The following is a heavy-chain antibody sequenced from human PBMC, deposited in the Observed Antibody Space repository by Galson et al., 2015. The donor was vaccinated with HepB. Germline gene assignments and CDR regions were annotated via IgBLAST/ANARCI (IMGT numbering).Heavy chain of an antibody. J-gene: IGHJ4*02. D-gene: IGHD6-13*01. CDR3: ARRSGGAAAGYYFDY. Sequence: SETLSLTCTVSGGSISSSSYYWGWIRQPPGTGLEWIGSIYYSGSTYYNPSLKSRVTISVDTSKNQFSLKLSSVTAADTAVYYCARRSGGAAAGYYFDYWGQGTLVTVSS. CDR1: GGSISSSSYY. V-gene: IGHV4-39*01. CDR2: IYYSGST.